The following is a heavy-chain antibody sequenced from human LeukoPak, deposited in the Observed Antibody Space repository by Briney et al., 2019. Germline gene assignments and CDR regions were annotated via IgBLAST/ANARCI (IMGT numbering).Heavy chain of an antibody. CDR1: GGSISSSSYY. V-gene: IGHV4-39*01. CDR2: IYYSGST. J-gene: IGHJ4*02. CDR3: ARLTVAGTNQWDY. D-gene: IGHD6-19*01. Sequence: SETPSLTCTVSGGSISSSSYYWGWIRQPPGKGLEWIGNIYYSGSTYYNPSLKSRVTISVDTSKNQFSLKLSSVTAADTAVYYCARLTVAGTNQWDYWGQGTLVTVSS.